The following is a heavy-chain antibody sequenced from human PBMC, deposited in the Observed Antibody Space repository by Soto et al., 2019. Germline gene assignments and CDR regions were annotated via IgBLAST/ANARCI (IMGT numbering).Heavy chain of an antibody. V-gene: IGHV1-18*01. D-gene: IGHD2-2*02. CDR3: ARETGYCSITSCYTDAFDI. Sequence: QVQLVQSGAEVKKPGASVKVSCKASGYTFTSYGISWVRQAPGQGLEWMGWFSAYNGNTNYAQKLQGRVTMTTDTSTSTAYMELRSLRSEDTAVYYCARETGYCSITSCYTDAFDIWGQGTMVTVSS. CDR1: GYTFTSYG. CDR2: FSAYNGNT. J-gene: IGHJ3*02.